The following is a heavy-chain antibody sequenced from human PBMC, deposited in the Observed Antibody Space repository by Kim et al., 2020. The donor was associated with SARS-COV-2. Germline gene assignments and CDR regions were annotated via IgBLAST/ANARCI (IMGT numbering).Heavy chain of an antibody. Sequence: SETLSLTCTVSGGSISNYYWSWIRQPPGKGLEWIGYIYNSGSTNHNPSLKSRVTISVDTSKNQFSLKLSSVTAADTAVYYCAGRQDSYEDYWGQGTLVTVSP. CDR1: GGSISNYY. J-gene: IGHJ4*02. V-gene: IGHV4-59*01. D-gene: IGHD5-18*01. CDR2: IYNSGST. CDR3: AGRQDSYEDY.